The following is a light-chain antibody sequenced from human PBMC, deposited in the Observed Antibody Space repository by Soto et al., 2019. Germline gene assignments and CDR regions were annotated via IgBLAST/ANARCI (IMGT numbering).Light chain of an antibody. CDR2: GAS. Sequence: EIVMTQSPATLSVSPGDRATLSCRASQSVSSNLAWYQQKPGQAPRLLMYGASTRATGIPARFSGSGYGTEFTLTINSLQSEDFAVYYCQQYNKWPPLTFGQGTRLEIK. CDR1: QSVSSN. CDR3: QQYNKWPPLT. V-gene: IGKV3-15*01. J-gene: IGKJ5*01.